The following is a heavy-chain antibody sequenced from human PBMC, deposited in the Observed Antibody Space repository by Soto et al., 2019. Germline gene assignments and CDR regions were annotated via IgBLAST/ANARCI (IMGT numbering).Heavy chain of an antibody. CDR3: ARDPQGYYSDGAGSYYNVRIVGGQDD. CDR2: IISSISYI. V-gene: IGHV3-21*01. J-gene: IGHJ6*02. Sequence: GGALRLSCEASGFTFSSYRMNCVRQAPGKGLERVSSIISSISYIYYAASVKGRFTISKDNSKNSLQLQINSLGAEDTAANYCARDPQGYYSDGAGSYYNVRIVGGQDDWVRVTSVAVSS. D-gene: IGHD3-10*01. CDR1: GFTFSSYR.